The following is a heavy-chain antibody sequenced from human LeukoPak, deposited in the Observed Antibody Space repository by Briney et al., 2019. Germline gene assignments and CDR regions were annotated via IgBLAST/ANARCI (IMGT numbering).Heavy chain of an antibody. J-gene: IGHJ4*02. D-gene: IGHD5-12*01. CDR1: GFTFSRYA. Sequence: PGGSLRLSCAASGFTFSRYAMNWVRQAPGKGLEWVAFIRYDGNTKYYADSVKGRFAISRDNSKNTLSLQMSSLRVVDTAVYYCAKDQGDSGYRPGDYWGQGTLVTVSS. CDR3: AKDQGDSGYRPGDY. CDR2: IRYDGNTK. V-gene: IGHV3-30*02.